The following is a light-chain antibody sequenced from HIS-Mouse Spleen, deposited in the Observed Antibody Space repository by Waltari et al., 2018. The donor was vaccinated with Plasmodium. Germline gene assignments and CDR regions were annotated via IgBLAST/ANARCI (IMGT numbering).Light chain of an antibody. CDR1: SSDVGGYNY. J-gene: IGLJ1*01. Sequence: QSALTQPASVSGSPGQSITISCTGTSSDVGGYNYVSWYQQHPGKAPKLRIYEVSNRPPGVSNRFSGSKAGNTASLTISWLQAEDEADYYCSSYTSSSTYVFGTGTKVTVL. CDR3: SSYTSSSTYV. V-gene: IGLV2-14*01. CDR2: EVS.